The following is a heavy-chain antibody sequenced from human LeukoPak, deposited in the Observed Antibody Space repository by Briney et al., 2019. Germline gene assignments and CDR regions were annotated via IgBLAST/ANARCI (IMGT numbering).Heavy chain of an antibody. CDR3: ARAGSSGWYDY. J-gene: IGHJ4*02. D-gene: IGHD6-19*01. CDR1: GGSISSGGYY. CDR2: IFYSGST. Sequence: SETLSLTCTVSGGSISSGGYYWSWIRQHPGKGLEWIGYIFYSGSTNYNPSLKSRVTISVDTSKNQFSLKLSSVTAADTAVYYCARAGSSGWYDYWGQGTLATVPS. V-gene: IGHV4-31*03.